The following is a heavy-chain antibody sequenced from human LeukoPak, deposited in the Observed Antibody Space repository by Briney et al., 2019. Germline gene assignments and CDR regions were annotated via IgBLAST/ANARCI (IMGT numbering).Heavy chain of an antibody. CDR1: GFTFSTYD. J-gene: IGHJ4*02. Sequence: PGRSLRLSCAASGFTFSTYDMHWVRQAPGKGLEWVAIISYDGSDKYYADSVKGRFTISRDNSKNTLYLQMNSLRAEDTAVYYCARDDGAGRGTLFDYWGQGTLVTVSS. V-gene: IGHV3-30*03. D-gene: IGHD6-13*01. CDR2: ISYDGSDK. CDR3: ARDDGAGRGTLFDY.